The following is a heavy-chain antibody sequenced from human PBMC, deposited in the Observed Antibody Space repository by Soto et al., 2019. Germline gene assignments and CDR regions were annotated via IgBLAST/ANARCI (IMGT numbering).Heavy chain of an antibody. Sequence: SETLSLTCTVSGGSISSSNWWSGVRQPPGKGLEGIGEIYHSGSTNYNPSLTSRVTISVGTSKNQFSLKLSSVIAADKDVYYCASDYGSGSYPTDWGQGTLVTVSS. J-gene: IGHJ4*02. CDR1: GGSISSSNW. CDR2: IYHSGST. V-gene: IGHV4-4*02. D-gene: IGHD3-10*01. CDR3: ASDYGSGSYPTD.